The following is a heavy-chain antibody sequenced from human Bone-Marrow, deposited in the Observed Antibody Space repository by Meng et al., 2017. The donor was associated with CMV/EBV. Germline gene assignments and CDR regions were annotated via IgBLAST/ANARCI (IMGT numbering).Heavy chain of an antibody. CDR1: GFTFSNYE. CDR3: ARDRYGSSAHYYYYYGMDV. D-gene: IGHD6-6*01. CDR2: ISSSGSTI. J-gene: IGHJ6*02. Sequence: GESLKISCAASGFTFSNYEMNWDRQAPGKGLEWVSYISSSGSTIYYADSVKGRFTISRDNAKNSLYLQMNSLRAEDTAVYYCARDRYGSSAHYYYYYGMDVWGQGPTVTVSS. V-gene: IGHV3-48*03.